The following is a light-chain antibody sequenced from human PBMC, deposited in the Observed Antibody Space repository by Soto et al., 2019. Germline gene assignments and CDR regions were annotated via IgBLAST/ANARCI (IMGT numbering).Light chain of an antibody. Sequence: QAVVTQPPSVSGAPGQRVSISCTGSSSNLGAGYHAHWYQQLPGRAPKLLIYGNNNRPSGVPDRFSGSKSGTSASLAITGLQAEDEADYYCQSFDTSLSGSRVFGGGTQLTVL. J-gene: IGLJ3*02. CDR2: GNN. CDR3: QSFDTSLSGSRV. CDR1: SSNLGAGYH. V-gene: IGLV1-40*01.